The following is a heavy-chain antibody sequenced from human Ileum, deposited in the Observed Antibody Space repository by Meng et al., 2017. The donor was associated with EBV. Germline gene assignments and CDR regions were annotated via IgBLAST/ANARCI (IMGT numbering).Heavy chain of an antibody. J-gene: IGHJ5*02. Sequence: QITLKESGPTLVKSTQTLTLTFTFTGLSLSTSGVGVGWIRQPPGKALEWLAIIYGDDEKRYSPSLESRLTVTKDTSKNQVVLTMTNMVPVDTATYYCARAAARPSDWFDPWGQGTLVTVSS. CDR3: ARAAARPSDWFDP. CDR1: GLSLSTSGVG. CDR2: IYGDDEK. V-gene: IGHV2-5*02. D-gene: IGHD6-6*01.